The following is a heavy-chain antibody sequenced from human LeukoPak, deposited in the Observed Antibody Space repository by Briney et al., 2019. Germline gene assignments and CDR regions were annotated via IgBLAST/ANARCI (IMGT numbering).Heavy chain of an antibody. V-gene: IGHV1-18*01. CDR1: GYTFGNYG. J-gene: IGHJ6*03. CDR2: ISGFNGNT. CDR3: ARAPVTTGPYYYYMHV. D-gene: IGHD4-17*01. Sequence: ASVKVSCKAAGYTFGNYGIKWVRQAPGQGLEWVGWISGFNGNTNYAQNFHDRVTMTTDTSTTTAYMELRNLRSDDTAVYYCARAPVTTGPYYYYMHVWGKGTTVTVSS.